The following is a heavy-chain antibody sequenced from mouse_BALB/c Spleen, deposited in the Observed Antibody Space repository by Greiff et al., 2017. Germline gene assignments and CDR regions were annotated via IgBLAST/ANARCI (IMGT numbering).Heavy chain of an antibody. CDR1: GYSITSDYA. J-gene: IGHJ3*01. Sequence: EVQLVESGPGLVKPSQSLSLTCTVTGYSITSDYAWNWIRQFPGNKLEWMGYISYSGSTSYNPSLKSRISITRDTSKNQFFLQLNSVTTEDTATYYCARNYDYDEGFAYWGQGTLVTVSA. V-gene: IGHV3-2*02. CDR2: ISYSGST. CDR3: ARNYDYDEGFAY. D-gene: IGHD2-4*01.